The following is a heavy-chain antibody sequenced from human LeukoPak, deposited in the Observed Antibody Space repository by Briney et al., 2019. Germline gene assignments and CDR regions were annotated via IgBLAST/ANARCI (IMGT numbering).Heavy chain of an antibody. D-gene: IGHD5-18*01. CDR3: ARHNHSGYTYGPFDF. Sequence: NPSDTLSLTCTVSGGSISSYYWSWIRQPPGRGRVRIEYIFDTGGTNYNPSLKGQITISLDMSKYQFSLKLSSVTAADTAVYYCARHNHSGYTYGPFDFWGQGALVTVSS. CDR2: IFDTGGT. J-gene: IGHJ4*02. CDR1: GGSISSYY. V-gene: IGHV4-59*08.